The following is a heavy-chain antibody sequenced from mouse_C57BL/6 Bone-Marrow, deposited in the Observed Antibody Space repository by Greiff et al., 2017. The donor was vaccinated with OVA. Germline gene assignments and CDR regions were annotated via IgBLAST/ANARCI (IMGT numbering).Heavy chain of an antibody. CDR1: GYAFTNYL. D-gene: IGHD1-1*01. J-gene: IGHJ3*01. V-gene: IGHV1-54*01. CDR2: INPGSGGT. Sequence: QVQLQQSGAELVRPGTSVKVSCKASGYAFTNYLIEWVKQRPGQGLEWIGVINPGSGGTNYNEKFKGKATLTADKSSSTAYMQLSSLTSEDSAVYFCARGPYYYGRSYGFAYWGQGTLVTVSA. CDR3: ARGPYYYGRSYGFAY.